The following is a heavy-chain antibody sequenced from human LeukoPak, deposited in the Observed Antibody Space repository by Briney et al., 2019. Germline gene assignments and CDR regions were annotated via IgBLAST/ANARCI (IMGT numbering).Heavy chain of an antibody. CDR1: GFTFSTYG. CDR3: ARDPFDY. J-gene: IGHJ4*02. CDR2: IWYDGSNK. V-gene: IGHV3-33*01. Sequence: GGSLRLSCAASGFTFSTYGMHWVRQAPGKGLEWVAVIWYDGSNKYYADSVKGRFSISRDNSKNALFLQMNSLRAEDTAVYYCARDPFDYWGQGTLVTVSS.